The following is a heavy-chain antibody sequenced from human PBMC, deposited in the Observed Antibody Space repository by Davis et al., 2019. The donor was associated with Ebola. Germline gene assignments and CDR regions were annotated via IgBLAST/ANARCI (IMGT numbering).Heavy chain of an antibody. CDR1: GYTFTSYG. Sequence: ASVKVSCKSSGYTFTSYGLVWVRQAPGLGLEWMGWISGFNTNTNFAQKFQGRVTVSKDTSTNTAYTDLRSLPSDDTAIYYCARAPNYDVLTGTSSYYFDYWGQGTLVTVSS. V-gene: IGHV1-18*04. J-gene: IGHJ4*02. CDR3: ARAPNYDVLTGTSSYYFDY. D-gene: IGHD3-9*01. CDR2: ISGFNTNT.